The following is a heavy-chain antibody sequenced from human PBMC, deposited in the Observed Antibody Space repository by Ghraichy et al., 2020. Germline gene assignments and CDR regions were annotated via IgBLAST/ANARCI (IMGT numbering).Heavy chain of an antibody. CDR3: ARGKRITMVRGTIYYGMDV. CDR2: IKQDGSEK. J-gene: IGHJ6*02. CDR1: GFTFSSYW. D-gene: IGHD3-10*01. V-gene: IGHV3-7*03. Sequence: GGSLRLSCAASGFTFSSYWMSWVRQAPGKGLEWVANIKQDGSEKYYVDSVKGRFTISRDNAKNSLYLQMNSLRAEDTAVYYCARGKRITMVRGTIYYGMDVWGQGTTVTVSS.